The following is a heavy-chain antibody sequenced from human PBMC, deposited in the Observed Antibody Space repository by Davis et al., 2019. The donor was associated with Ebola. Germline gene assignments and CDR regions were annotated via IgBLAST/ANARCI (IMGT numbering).Heavy chain of an antibody. Sequence: GSLRLSCTVSGGSISSSSYYWGWIRQPPGKGLEWIGSIYYSGSTNYNPSLKSRVTISVDTSKNQFSLKLSSVTAADTAVYYCARAWGSYRTYYYYYYGMDVWGQGTTVTVSS. D-gene: IGHD3-16*02. CDR2: IYYSGST. J-gene: IGHJ6*02. CDR1: GGSISSSSYY. CDR3: ARAWGSYRTYYYYYYGMDV. V-gene: IGHV4-39*07.